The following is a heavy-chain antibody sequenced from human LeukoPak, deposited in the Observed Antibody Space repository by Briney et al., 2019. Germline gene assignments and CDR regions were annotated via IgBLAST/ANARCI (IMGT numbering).Heavy chain of an antibody. CDR3: ARVSPGGNSDY. CDR1: GGSISSYY. CDR2: IYSSGST. Sequence: SEALSLTCTVSGGSISSYYWSWIRQPAGKGLEWIGRIYSSGSTNYNPSLKSRVTMSVDMSRNQFSLKLSSVTAADTAVYYCARVSPGGNSDYLGQGTLVTVSS. V-gene: IGHV4-4*07. D-gene: IGHD4-23*01. J-gene: IGHJ4*02.